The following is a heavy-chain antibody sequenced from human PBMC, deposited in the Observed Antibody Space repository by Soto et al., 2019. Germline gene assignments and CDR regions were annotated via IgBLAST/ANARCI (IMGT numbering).Heavy chain of an antibody. J-gene: IGHJ6*03. Sequence: PGGSLRLSCAASGFTVSSNYMSWVRQAPGKGLEWVSVIYSGGSTYYADSVKGRFTISRDNSKNTLYLQMNSLRAEDTAVYYCARVGLWFGKLAYYMHVWGTGTMVTVSS. CDR2: IYSGGST. CDR1: GFTVSSNY. CDR3: ARVGLWFGKLAYYMHV. D-gene: IGHD3-10*01. V-gene: IGHV3-66*01.